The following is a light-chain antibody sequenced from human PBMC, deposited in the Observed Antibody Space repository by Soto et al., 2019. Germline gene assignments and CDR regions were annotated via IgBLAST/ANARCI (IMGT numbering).Light chain of an antibody. CDR1: HRLSSY. Sequence: EIVLTKFPATLSLSPGQRDTLSCRAGHRLSSYLACYQQKTGKAPRLLIYAASSGATSIPARSSGSGSGTDFTLTISSLEPEDFEVYYCQQRSNWPRTFGQGTQLEIK. J-gene: IGKJ5*01. CDR2: AAS. CDR3: QQRSNWPRT. V-gene: IGKV3-11*01.